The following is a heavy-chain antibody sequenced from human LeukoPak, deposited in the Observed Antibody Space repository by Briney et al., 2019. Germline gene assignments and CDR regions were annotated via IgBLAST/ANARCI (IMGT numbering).Heavy chain of an antibody. Sequence: GGSLRLSCAASGFTFSDYYMSWIRQAPGKGLEWVSYISSSGSTIYYANSVKGRFTISRDNAKNSLYLQMNSLRAEDTAVYYCGREYCSSTSCYLPWAFDIWGQGTMVTVSS. CDR3: GREYCSSTSCYLPWAFDI. CDR1: GFTFSDYY. V-gene: IGHV3-11*01. J-gene: IGHJ3*02. D-gene: IGHD2-2*01. CDR2: ISSSGSTI.